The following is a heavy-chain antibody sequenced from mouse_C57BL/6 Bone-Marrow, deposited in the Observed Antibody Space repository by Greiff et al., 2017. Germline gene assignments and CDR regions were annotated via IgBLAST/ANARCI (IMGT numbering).Heavy chain of an antibody. CDR2: IDPETGGT. CDR1: GYTFTDYE. CDR3: TRPSYYSNYVYFDY. D-gene: IGHD2-5*01. J-gene: IGHJ2*01. V-gene: IGHV1-15*01. Sequence: QVQLKQSGAELVRPGASVTLSCKASGYTFTDYEMHWVKQTPVHGLEWIGAIDPETGGTAYNQKFKGKAILTADKSSSTAYMELRSLTSEDSAVYYCTRPSYYSNYVYFDYWGQGTTLTVSS.